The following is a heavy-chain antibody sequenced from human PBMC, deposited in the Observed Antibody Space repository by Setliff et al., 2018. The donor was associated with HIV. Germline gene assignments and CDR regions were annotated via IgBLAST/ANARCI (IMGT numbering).Heavy chain of an antibody. V-gene: IGHV4-59*08. D-gene: IGHD2-21*01. J-gene: IGHJ5*02. Sequence: PSETLSLTCTVSGGSINNYCCSWIRQPPGKGLEWIGYIYYSGSTNYNPSLKSRVTISVDTSTNQFSLKLSSVTAADTAVYYCARLFIPNYFDPWGQGTLVTVSS. CDR3: ARLFIPNYFDP. CDR2: IYYSGST. CDR1: GGSINNYC.